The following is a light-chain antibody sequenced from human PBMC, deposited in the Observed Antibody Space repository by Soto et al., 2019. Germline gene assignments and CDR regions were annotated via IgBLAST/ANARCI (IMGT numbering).Light chain of an antibody. V-gene: IGLV3-21*04. J-gene: IGLJ3*02. CDR2: YDS. CDR3: QVWDSSSDHRGV. Sequence: SYELTQPPSVSVAPGKTARIPCGGNNIGSKDVHWYQQKPGQAPVLLIYYDSDRPSGIPERFSGSNSGNTATLTISRVEAGDEADYYCQVWDSSSDHRGVFGGGTKLTVL. CDR1: NIGSKD.